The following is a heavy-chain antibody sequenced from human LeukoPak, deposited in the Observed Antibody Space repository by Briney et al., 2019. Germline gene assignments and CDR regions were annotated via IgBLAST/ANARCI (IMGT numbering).Heavy chain of an antibody. CDR1: GGSISSGGYY. V-gene: IGHV4-31*11. Sequence: SETRSLTCAVSGGSISSGGYYWSWIRQHPGKGLEWNGYIYYSGSTYYNPSLKSRVTISVDTSKNQFSLKLSSVSAADTAVYYCARENGRTVTRGFDYWGQGTLVTVSS. J-gene: IGHJ4*02. D-gene: IGHD4-17*01. CDR2: IYYSGST. CDR3: ARENGRTVTRGFDY.